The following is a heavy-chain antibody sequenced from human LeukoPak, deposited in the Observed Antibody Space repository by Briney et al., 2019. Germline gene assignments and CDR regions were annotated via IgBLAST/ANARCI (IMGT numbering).Heavy chain of an antibody. CDR1: GGTFSSYA. J-gene: IGHJ6*03. D-gene: IGHD3-3*01. CDR2: IIPIFGTA. Sequence: SVKVSCKASGGTFSSYAISWVRQAPGQGLEWMGGIIPIFGTANYVQKFQGRVTITTDESTSTAYMELSSLRSEDTAVYYCARGYVFGVGPYYYMDVWGKGTTVTVSS. CDR3: ARGYVFGVGPYYYMDV. V-gene: IGHV1-69*05.